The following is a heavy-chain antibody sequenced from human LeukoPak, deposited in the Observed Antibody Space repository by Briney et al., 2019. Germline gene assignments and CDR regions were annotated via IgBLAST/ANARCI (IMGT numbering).Heavy chain of an antibody. J-gene: IGHJ5*02. CDR1: GFTFSSYA. Sequence: PGGSLRLSCAASGFTFSSYAMSWVRQAPGKGLEWVSAISGSGGSTYYADSVKGRFTISRDNSKNTLYLQMNSLRAEDTAVYYCARDRRRQGWFDPWGQGTLVTVSS. V-gene: IGHV3-23*01. CDR3: ARDRRRQGWFDP. CDR2: ISGSGGST.